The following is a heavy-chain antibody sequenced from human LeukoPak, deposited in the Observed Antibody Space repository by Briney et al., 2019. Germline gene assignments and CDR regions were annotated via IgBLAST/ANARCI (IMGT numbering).Heavy chain of an antibody. CDR1: GYSFTGYY. CDR2: INPNSGGT. Sequence: ASVKVSCKASGYSFTGYYMHWVRQAPGQGLEWMGWINPNSGGTNYAQKFQGRVLMTRDTSISTAFMELSSLRSDDTAVYYCARDPYHYGSGSPHGMDVWGQGTTVTVSS. D-gene: IGHD3-10*01. CDR3: ARDPYHYGSGSPHGMDV. J-gene: IGHJ6*02. V-gene: IGHV1-2*02.